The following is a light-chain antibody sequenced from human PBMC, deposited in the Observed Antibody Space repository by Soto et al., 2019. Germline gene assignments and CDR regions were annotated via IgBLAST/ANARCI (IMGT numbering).Light chain of an antibody. J-gene: IGKJ1*01. CDR3: QHYNSYTEA. CDR1: QTMSSW. V-gene: IGKV1-5*03. CDR2: KAS. Sequence: DIQMTQSPSTLSGSVGDRVTITCRASQTMSSWLAWYQQKPGKAPKLLIYKASTLKSGVPSRFSGSGSGTEFTLTISSLQPDDFATYYCQHYNSYTEACGQGTKVDIK.